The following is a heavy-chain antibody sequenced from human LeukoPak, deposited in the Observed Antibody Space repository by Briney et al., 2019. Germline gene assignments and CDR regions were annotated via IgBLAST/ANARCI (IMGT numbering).Heavy chain of an antibody. CDR3: ARPYSGYDNGFDY. CDR2: IYYSGST. J-gene: IGHJ4*02. CDR1: DGSISSYY. D-gene: IGHD5-12*01. V-gene: IGHV4-59*01. Sequence: PSETLSLTCTVSDGSISSYYGSWIRQPPGKGLEWIGYIYYSGSTNYNPSLKSRVTISVDTSKNQFSLKLSSVTAADTAVYYCARPYSGYDNGFDYWGQGTLVTVSS.